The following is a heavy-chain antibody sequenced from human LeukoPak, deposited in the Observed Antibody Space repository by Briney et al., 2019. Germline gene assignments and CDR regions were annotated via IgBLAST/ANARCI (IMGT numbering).Heavy chain of an antibody. Sequence: ASVKVSCKASGYTLTGFYMHWVRQAPGQGLEWMGRINPNTGGSNYAQNFQGRVTMTRDTSISTAYMELSRLKSDDTAVYYCAREVGYSSSYYGRFDPWGQGTLVTVSS. V-gene: IGHV1-2*06. J-gene: IGHJ5*02. CDR1: GYTLTGFY. CDR2: INPNTGGS. CDR3: AREVGYSSSYYGRFDP. D-gene: IGHD6-19*01.